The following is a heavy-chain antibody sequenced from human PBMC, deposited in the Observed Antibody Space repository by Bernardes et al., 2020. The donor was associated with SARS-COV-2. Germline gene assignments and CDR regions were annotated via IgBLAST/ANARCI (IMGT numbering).Heavy chain of an antibody. Sequence: SETLSLTCAVYVGSFRGYYWSWIRQSPGKGLEWIGEINHTGSTNYNPSLKSRVTISVDTSKNQFSLNLSSVTAADTAEYYCARGPLRGPTISHAFDIWGQGTMVTVSS. J-gene: IGHJ3*02. D-gene: IGHD1-26*01. CDR1: VGSFRGYY. CDR3: ARGPLRGPTISHAFDI. V-gene: IGHV4-34*01. CDR2: INHTGST.